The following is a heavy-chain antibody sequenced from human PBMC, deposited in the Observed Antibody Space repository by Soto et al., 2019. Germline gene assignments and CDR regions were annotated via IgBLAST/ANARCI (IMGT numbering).Heavy chain of an antibody. CDR1: GFTFSSYG. CDR2: ISYDGSNK. V-gene: IGHV3-30*18. Sequence: QVQLVESGGGVVQPGRSLRLSCAASGFTFSSYGMHWVRQAPGKGLEWVAVISYDGSNKYYADSVKGRFTISRDNSKNTLYLQMNSLRAEDTAVYYCAKLIVGATFDYWGQGTLVTVPS. CDR3: AKLIVGATFDY. D-gene: IGHD1-26*01. J-gene: IGHJ4*02.